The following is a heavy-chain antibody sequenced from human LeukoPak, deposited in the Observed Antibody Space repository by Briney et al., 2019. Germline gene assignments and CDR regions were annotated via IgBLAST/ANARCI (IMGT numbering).Heavy chain of an antibody. CDR1: GGTFSSYA. CDR2: IIPIFGTA. Sequence: GASVKVSCKASGGTFSSYAISWVRQAPGQGLEWMGGIIPIFGTANYAQKFQGRVTITADESTSTAYMELSSLRSEDTAVYYCARDSRIAAAGKLFDYWGQGTLVTVSS. J-gene: IGHJ4*02. V-gene: IGHV1-69*13. D-gene: IGHD6-13*01. CDR3: ARDSRIAAAGKLFDY.